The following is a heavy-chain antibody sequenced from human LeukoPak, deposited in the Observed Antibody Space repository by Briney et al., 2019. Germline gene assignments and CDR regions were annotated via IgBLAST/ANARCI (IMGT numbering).Heavy chain of an antibody. V-gene: IGHV3-74*01. CDR3: ARDTSSYFDY. Sequence: PGGSLRLSCAASGFAFSSNWMHWVRQAPGKGLVWVAGIKGDGGTTNYADSVKGRFTISRDNAKNTLFLQMDSLRAEDTAVYFCARDTSSYFDYWGQGTLVTVSS. J-gene: IGHJ4*02. CDR2: IKGDGGTT. D-gene: IGHD3-22*01. CDR1: GFAFSSNW.